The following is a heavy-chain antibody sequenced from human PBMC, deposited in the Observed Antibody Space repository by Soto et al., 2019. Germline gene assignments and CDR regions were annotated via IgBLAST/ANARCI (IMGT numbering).Heavy chain of an antibody. Sequence: ASVKVSCKASGYTFTSYAMHWVRQAPGQRLEWMGWINAGNGNTKYSQKFQGRVTITRDTSASTAYMELSGLRSEDTAVYYCAREDPGTDVDTAMAFDYWGQGTLVTVS. J-gene: IGHJ4*02. D-gene: IGHD5-18*01. CDR3: AREDPGTDVDTAMAFDY. V-gene: IGHV1-3*01. CDR2: INAGNGNT. CDR1: GYTFTSYA.